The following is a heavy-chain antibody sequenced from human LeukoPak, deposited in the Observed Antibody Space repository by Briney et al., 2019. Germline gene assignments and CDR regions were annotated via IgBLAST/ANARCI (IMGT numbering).Heavy chain of an antibody. Sequence: GSVKVSCKASGYTFTGYYMHWVRPAPGQGLEWMGWINPNSGGTNYAQKFQGRVTMTRDTSISTAYMELSRLRSDDTAVYYCARDSGAARPTDYWGQGTLVPVSS. V-gene: IGHV1-2*02. CDR1: GYTFTGYY. D-gene: IGHD6-6*01. CDR3: ARDSGAARPTDY. CDR2: INPNSGGT. J-gene: IGHJ4*02.